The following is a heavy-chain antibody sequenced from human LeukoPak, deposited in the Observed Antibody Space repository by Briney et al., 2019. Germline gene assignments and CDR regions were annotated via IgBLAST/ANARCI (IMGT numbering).Heavy chain of an antibody. CDR3: ARAIGAENFDY. D-gene: IGHD1-26*01. CDR2: ISSNGGST. Sequence: GGSLRLSCAASGFTFSSYAMHWVRQAPGKGLEYVSAISSNGGSTFYADSVKGRFTISRDNSKNTLYLQIGSLTSEDMAVYYCARAIGAENFDYWGQGTLVTVSS. CDR1: GFTFSSYA. V-gene: IGHV3-64*02. J-gene: IGHJ4*01.